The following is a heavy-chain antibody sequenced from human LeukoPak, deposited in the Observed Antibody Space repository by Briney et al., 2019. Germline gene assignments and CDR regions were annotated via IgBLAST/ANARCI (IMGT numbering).Heavy chain of an antibody. V-gene: IGHV4-4*07. CDR1: GGSISSYY. Sequence: SETLSLTCTVSGGSISSYYWSWIRQPAGKGLEWIGRIFTSGSTNYNPSLKSRVTMPIDTSKNQFSLNLSSVTAADTAVYYCARGRYCSSTNCYTEFDYWGQGSLVTVSS. D-gene: IGHD2-2*02. J-gene: IGHJ4*02. CDR2: IFTSGST. CDR3: ARGRYCSSTNCYTEFDY.